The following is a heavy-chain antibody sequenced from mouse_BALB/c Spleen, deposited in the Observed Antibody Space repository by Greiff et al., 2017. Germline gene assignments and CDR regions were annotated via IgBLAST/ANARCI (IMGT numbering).Heavy chain of an antibody. Sequence: VQLQQSGPELVKPGASVKISCKASGYAFSSSWMNWVKQRPGQGLEWIGRIYPGDGDTNYNGKFKGKATLTADKSSSTAYMQLSSLTSVDSAVYFCARHWEGAYWGQGTLVTVSA. J-gene: IGHJ3*01. CDR1: GYAFSSSW. V-gene: IGHV1-82*01. CDR2: IYPGDGDT. CDR3: ARHWEGAY. D-gene: IGHD4-1*01.